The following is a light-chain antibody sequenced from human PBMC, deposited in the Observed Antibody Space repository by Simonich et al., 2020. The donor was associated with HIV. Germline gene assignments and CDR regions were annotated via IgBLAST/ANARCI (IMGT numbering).Light chain of an antibody. V-gene: IGLV6-57*03. J-gene: IGLJ2*01. CDR3: FSYAGSVL. CDR1: SGSIASNY. CDR2: EDN. Sequence: NFMLTQPHFVSESPGKTVTISCTRSSGSIASNYVQWYQQRPGSAPTTVMYEDNQRPSGVPDRFSGSIDSSSNSASLTISGLKTEDEADYYCFSYAGSVLFGGGTKLTVL.